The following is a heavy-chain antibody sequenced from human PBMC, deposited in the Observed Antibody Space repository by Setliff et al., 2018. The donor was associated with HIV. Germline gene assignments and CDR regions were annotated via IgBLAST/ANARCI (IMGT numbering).Heavy chain of an antibody. J-gene: IGHJ1*01. CDR3: ARHGGSYAFAEYLQH. CDR1: GGSISSSSYY. CDR2: MYYSGST. Sequence: SETLSLTCTVSGGSISSSSYYWGWIRQPPGKGLEWIGSMYYSGSTYYDPSLKSRLTISLDTSKNQFSLKLSSVTAADTAVYYCARHGGSYAFAEYLQHWGQGTLVTVSS. D-gene: IGHD1-26*01. V-gene: IGHV4-39*01.